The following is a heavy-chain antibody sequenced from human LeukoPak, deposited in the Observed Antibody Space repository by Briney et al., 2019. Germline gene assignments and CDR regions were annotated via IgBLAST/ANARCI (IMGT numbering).Heavy chain of an antibody. CDR3: VRGLRELPY. J-gene: IGHJ4*02. V-gene: IGHV3-48*01. Sequence: GGSLRLSCAASGFSFSTYSMNWVRQAPGKGLEWVSYITGSSSTTYYADSVKGRFTISRDNSKNTLYLQMNSLRGEDTAVYYCVRGLRELPYWGQGTLVTVSS. CDR1: GFSFSTYS. D-gene: IGHD1-26*01. CDR2: ITGSSSTT.